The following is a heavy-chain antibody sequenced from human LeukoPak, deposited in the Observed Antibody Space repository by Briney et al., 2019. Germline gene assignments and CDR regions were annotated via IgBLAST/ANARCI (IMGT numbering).Heavy chain of an antibody. CDR2: IIPIFGTA. J-gene: IGHJ6*03. D-gene: IGHD4-17*01. Sequence: GASVKVSCKASGYTFTSYGISWVRQAPGQGLEWMGGIIPIFGTANYAQKFQGRVTITADKSTSTAYMELSSLRSGDTAMYYCARGTVQEYYYYMDVWGKGTTVTVSS. V-gene: IGHV1-69*06. CDR1: GYTFTSYG. CDR3: ARGTVQEYYYYMDV.